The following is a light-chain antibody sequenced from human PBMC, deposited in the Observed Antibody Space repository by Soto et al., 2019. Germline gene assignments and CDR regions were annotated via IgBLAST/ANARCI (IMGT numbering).Light chain of an antibody. V-gene: IGLV2-8*01. CDR2: EVS. CDR3: RGHAGITNCYD. CDR1: SSDVGGYNY. J-gene: IGLJ1*01. Sequence: QSAVTQPPSASGAPGQSVTISCTGTSSDVGGYNYVSLYQQHPGKAPKLMIYEVSKRPSGVPDRFCGSKSGNTASLTVSGLQAEDEAVYYCRGHAGITNCYDFGTGPTLPVL.